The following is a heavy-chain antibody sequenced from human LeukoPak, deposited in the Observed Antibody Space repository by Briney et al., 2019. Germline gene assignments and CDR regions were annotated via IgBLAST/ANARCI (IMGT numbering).Heavy chain of an antibody. CDR1: GFTFNTHW. CDR2: INEDGSET. Sequence: PGGSLRLSCVASGFTFNTHWMSWVRQAPGKGLEWVAHINEDGSETYYVDSVKGRFTISRDNAKNSLYLQMNSLTSEDTALYYCTKGGPYTAMVYYFDCWGQGTLVTVSS. V-gene: IGHV3-7*03. D-gene: IGHD5-18*01. J-gene: IGHJ4*02. CDR3: TKGGPYTAMVYYFDC.